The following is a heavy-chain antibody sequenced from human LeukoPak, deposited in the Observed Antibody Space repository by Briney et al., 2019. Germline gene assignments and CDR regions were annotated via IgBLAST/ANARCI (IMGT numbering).Heavy chain of an antibody. CDR1: GGSFSGYY. D-gene: IGHD3-22*01. V-gene: IGHV4-34*01. CDR2: INHSGST. J-gene: IGHJ4*02. CDR3: ARLGKRAPITTFDY. Sequence: SETLSLTCAVYGGSFSGYYWSWIRQPPGKGLEWIGEINHSGSTNYNPSLKSRVTISVDTSKNQFSLKLSSVTAADTAVYYCARLGKRAPITTFDYWGQGTLVTVSS.